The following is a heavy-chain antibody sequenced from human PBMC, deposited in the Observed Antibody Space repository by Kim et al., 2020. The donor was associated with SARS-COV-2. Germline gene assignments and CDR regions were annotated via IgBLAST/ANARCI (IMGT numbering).Heavy chain of an antibody. D-gene: IGHD2-2*01. CDR1: GGTFSSYA. CDR2: IIPILGIA. CDR3: ARGILVVPAAIVYYYYYMDV. Sequence: SVKVSCKASGGTFSSYAISWVRQAPGQGLEWMGRIIPILGIANYAQKFQGRVTITADKSTSTAYMELSSLRSEDTAVYYCARGILVVPAAIVYYYYYMDVWGKGTTVTVSS. J-gene: IGHJ6*03. V-gene: IGHV1-69*04.